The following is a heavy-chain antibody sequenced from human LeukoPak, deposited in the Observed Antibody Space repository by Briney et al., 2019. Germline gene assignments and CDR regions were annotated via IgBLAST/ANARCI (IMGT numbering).Heavy chain of an antibody. V-gene: IGHV3-11*01. CDR3: ARVPYGGYDLYFES. D-gene: IGHD5-12*01. Sequence: GGSRRLSCAASGFTFSDYYMSWIRQAPGKGLEWVSYISNSGINIYYTDSVKGRFTISRDNAENSLYLQMNSLRVEDTAVYYFARVPYGGYDLYFESWGQGTLVSVSS. CDR2: ISNSGINI. CDR1: GFTFSDYY. J-gene: IGHJ4*02.